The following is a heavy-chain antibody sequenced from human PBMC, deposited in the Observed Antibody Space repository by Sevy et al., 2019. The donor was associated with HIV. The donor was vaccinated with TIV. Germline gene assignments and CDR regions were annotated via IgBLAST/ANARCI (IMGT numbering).Heavy chain of an antibody. CDR2: IWHDGSNK. CDR1: GFTFNFHG. Sequence: GGSLRLSCAASGFTFNFHGMHWVRQAPGKGLEWVAFIWHDGSNKYMADSVKGRFTISRDNSKDTLFLQMNSLTVEDTAVYYGARGTDNSARWLDPWGQGTLVTVSS. V-gene: IGHV3-30*02. D-gene: IGHD4-4*01. CDR3: ARGTDNSARWLDP. J-gene: IGHJ5*02.